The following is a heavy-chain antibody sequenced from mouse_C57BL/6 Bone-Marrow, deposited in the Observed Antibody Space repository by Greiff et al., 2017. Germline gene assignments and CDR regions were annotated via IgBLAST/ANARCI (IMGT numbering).Heavy chain of an antibody. V-gene: IGHV1-50*01. D-gene: IGHD1-1*01. CDR3: ARDYYGSSNWYFDV. CDR1: GYTFTSYW. Sequence: LQQPGAELVKPGASVKLSCKASGYTFTSYWMQWVKQRPGQGLEWIGEIDPSDSYTNYNQKFKGKATLTVDTSSSTAYMQLSSLTSEDSAVYYCARDYYGSSNWYFDVWGTGTTVTVSS. J-gene: IGHJ1*03. CDR2: IDPSDSYT.